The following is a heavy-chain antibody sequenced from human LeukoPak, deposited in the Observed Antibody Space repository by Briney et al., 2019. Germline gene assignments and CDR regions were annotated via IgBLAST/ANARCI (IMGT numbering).Heavy chain of an antibody. CDR1: GFTVSSNY. D-gene: IGHD3-10*01. CDR2: IYSGGDT. CDR3: ARERGRGVISPYFDQ. J-gene: IGHJ4*02. Sequence: GGSLRLSCAASGFTVSSNYMSWVRQAPGRGLEWVSVIYSGGDTRYADSVKGRFTISRDNSKNTLYLRMNSLRAEDTALYYCARERGRGVISPYFDQWGQGTLVTVSS. V-gene: IGHV3-66*01.